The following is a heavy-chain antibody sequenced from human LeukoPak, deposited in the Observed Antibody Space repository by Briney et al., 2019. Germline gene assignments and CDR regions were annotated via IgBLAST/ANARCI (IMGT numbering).Heavy chain of an antibody. V-gene: IGHV4-59*10. CDR3: ARAEVNTADFDY. J-gene: IGHJ4*02. D-gene: IGHD5-18*01. Sequence: SETLSLTCAVYGGSFSGYYWSWIRQPAGKGLEWIGRISSSGSTNYNPSLKSRITMSVDTSKNQFSLNLSSVTAADTAMYYCARAEVNTADFDYWGQGTLVTVSS. CDR1: GGSFSGYY. CDR2: ISSSGST.